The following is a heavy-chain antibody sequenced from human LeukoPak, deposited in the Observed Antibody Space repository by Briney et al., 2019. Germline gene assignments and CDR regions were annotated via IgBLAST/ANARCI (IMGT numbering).Heavy chain of an antibody. J-gene: IGHJ4*02. V-gene: IGHV3-30-3*01. Sequence: GGSLRLSRAASGFTFSSYAMHWVRQAPGKGLGWVAVISYDGSNKYYADSVKGRFTISRDNSKNTLYLQMNSLRAEDTAVYYCARSVELVINFDYWGQGTLVTVSS. D-gene: IGHD3/OR15-3a*01. CDR1: GFTFSSYA. CDR3: ARSVELVINFDY. CDR2: ISYDGSNK.